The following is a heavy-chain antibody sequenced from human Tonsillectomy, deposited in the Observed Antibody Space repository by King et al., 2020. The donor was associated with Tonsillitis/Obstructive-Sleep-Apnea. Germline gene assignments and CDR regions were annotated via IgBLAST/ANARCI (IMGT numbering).Heavy chain of an antibody. J-gene: IGHJ5*02. CDR2: INHSGST. CDR1: GGSFSGYY. D-gene: IGHD2-2*01. V-gene: IGHV4-34*01. Sequence: VQLQQWGAGLSKPSETLSLTCAVYGGSFSGYYWSWIRQPPGKGLEWIGEINHSGSTKYNPSLKSRVTISVDTSKNPFSLKLSSVTATDTAVYYCATKSHCSSTSCYGGGWFDPWGQGTLVPVSS. CDR3: ATKSHCSSTSCYGGGWFDP.